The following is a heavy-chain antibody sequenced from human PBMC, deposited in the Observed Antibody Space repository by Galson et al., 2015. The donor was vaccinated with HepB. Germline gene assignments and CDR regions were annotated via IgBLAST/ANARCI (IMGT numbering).Heavy chain of an antibody. D-gene: IGHD3-3*01. CDR2: ISAYNGNT. CDR1: GYTFTDYY. CDR3: ARVGLPNIWSGYYLYYYYYMDV. J-gene: IGHJ6*03. Sequence: QSGAEVKKPGPSVKVSCKVSGYTFTDYYMHWVRQAPGQGLEWMGWISAYNGNTNYAQKLQGRVTMTTDTSTSTAYMELRSLRSDDTAVYYCARVGLPNIWSGYYLYYYYYMDVWGKGTTVTVSS. V-gene: IGHV1-18*04.